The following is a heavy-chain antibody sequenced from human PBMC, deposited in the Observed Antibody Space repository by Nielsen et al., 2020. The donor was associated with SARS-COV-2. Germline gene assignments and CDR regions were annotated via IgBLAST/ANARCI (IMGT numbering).Heavy chain of an antibody. D-gene: IGHD2/OR15-2a*01. CDR2: INTDGSRV. CDR1: GFTFSSYY. J-gene: IGHJ4*02. V-gene: IGHV3-74*01. Sequence: GALRLSCAGSGFTFSSYYFNWVRQAPGKGLMWVSRINTDGSRVAYADSVKGRFSISRDNARDTLYLQMNSLSAEDTAVYFCVRVRDDGYYFDTGPFDYWGPGALVTVSS. CDR3: VRVRDDGYYFDTGPFDY.